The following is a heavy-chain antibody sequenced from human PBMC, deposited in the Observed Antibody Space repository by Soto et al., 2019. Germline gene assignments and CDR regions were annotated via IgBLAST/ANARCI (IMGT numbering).Heavy chain of an antibody. CDR2: ISSTTNYI. CDR3: ARESEDLTSNFDY. CDR1: GFTSTRYS. V-gene: IGHV3-21*01. Sequence: GGSLRLSCASSGFTSTRYSMNWVRQAPGKGLEWVSSISSTTNYIYYADSMKGRFTVSRDNAKNSVYLEMNSLSAEDTAVYYCARESEDLTSNFDYWGQGTLVTVSS. J-gene: IGHJ4*02.